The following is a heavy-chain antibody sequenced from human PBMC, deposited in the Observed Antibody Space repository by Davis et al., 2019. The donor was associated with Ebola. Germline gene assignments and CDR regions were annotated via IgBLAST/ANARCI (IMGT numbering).Heavy chain of an antibody. D-gene: IGHD4-17*01. CDR3: ARHDYGDSHFDY. V-gene: IGHV3-21*04. CDR1: GVTLSSES. Sequence: GESLKISCAASGVTLSSESMNWVRQAPGKGLEWVSSISSSSSYIYYADSVKGRFTISRDNAKNSLYLQMNSLRAEDTAVYYCARHDYGDSHFDYWGQGTLFTVSS. CDR2: ISSSSSYI. J-gene: IGHJ4*02.